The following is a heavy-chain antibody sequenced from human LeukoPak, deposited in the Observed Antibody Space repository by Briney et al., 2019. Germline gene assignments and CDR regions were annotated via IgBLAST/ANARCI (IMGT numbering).Heavy chain of an antibody. CDR1: GFTFSSYG. Sequence: GGSLRLSCAASGFTFSSYGMHWVRQAPGKGLEWVAFIRYDGSNKYYADSVKGRFTISRDNSNNPLYLQMNSLISEDTAVYYRARVGPWATPDYYYYYMDVWGKGTTVTVSS. J-gene: IGHJ6*03. V-gene: IGHV3-30*02. CDR2: IRYDGSNK. D-gene: IGHD5-12*01. CDR3: ARVGPWATPDYYYYYMDV.